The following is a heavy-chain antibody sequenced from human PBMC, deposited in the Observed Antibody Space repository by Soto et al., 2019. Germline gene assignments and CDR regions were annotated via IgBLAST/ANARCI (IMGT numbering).Heavy chain of an antibody. CDR3: ARGMGSGKKYYYYYDGMDV. D-gene: IGHD3-10*01. J-gene: IGHJ6*02. CDR1: GGSFSGYY. CDR2: INHSGST. Sequence: QVQLQQWGAGLLKPSETLSLTCAVYGGSFSGYYWSWIRQPPGKGLEWIGEINHSGSTNYNPSLTSRVTISVDTSQNQFSLKLSSVTAADTAVYYCARGMGSGKKYYYYYDGMDVWGQGTTVTVSS. V-gene: IGHV4-34*01.